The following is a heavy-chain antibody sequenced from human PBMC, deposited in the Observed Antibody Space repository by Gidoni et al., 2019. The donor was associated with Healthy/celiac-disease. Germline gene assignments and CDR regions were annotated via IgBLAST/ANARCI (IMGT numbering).Heavy chain of an antibody. J-gene: IGHJ3*02. CDR2: IYYDGST. Sequence: QLQLQESGPGLVKPSETLSLTCTVSGGSIGSSIYYWGWIRQPPGKGLEWIGSIYYDGSTYYNPSLKSRVTISVDTSKNQFSLKLSSVTAADTAVYYCARRPTPDDAFDIWGQGTMVTVSS. CDR3: ARRPTPDDAFDI. D-gene: IGHD2-15*01. CDR1: GGSIGSSIYY. V-gene: IGHV4-39*01.